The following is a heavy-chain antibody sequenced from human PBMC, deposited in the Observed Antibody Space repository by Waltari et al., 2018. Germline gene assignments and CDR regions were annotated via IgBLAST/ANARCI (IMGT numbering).Heavy chain of an antibody. Sequence: QVQLQESGPGLVKPSETLSLTCTVSGGSISSYYWSWIRQPPGKGLEWIGYIYYSGSTNYNPSHKSRVTISVDTSKNQFSLKLSSGTAADTAVYYCARMGDTTVTPIDYWGQGTLVTVSS. D-gene: IGHD4-17*01. CDR1: GGSISSYY. J-gene: IGHJ4*02. CDR2: IYYSGST. V-gene: IGHV4-59*01. CDR3: ARMGDTTVTPIDY.